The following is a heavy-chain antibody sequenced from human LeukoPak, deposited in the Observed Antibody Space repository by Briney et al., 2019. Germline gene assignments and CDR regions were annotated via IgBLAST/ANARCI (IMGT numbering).Heavy chain of an antibody. CDR3: ARERSASPAFDI. Sequence: PSETLSLTCTVSGGSIGTFYWHWIRQHPGKGLEWLGYIYSGRVIYNPSLESRVTMTVNTAKNQFSLRLTSVNAADAAVYYCARERSASPAFDIWGQGTGVSVSS. J-gene: IGHJ3*02. V-gene: IGHV4-59*01. CDR1: GGSIGTFY. CDR2: IYSGRV.